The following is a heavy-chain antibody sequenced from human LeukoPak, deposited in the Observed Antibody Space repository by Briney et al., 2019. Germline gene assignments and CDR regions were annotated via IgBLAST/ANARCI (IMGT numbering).Heavy chain of an antibody. CDR3: TNYGFGESDYYYYGMDV. CDR1: GLTFSSSG. D-gene: IGHD3-10*01. CDR2: ISYDGSNK. V-gene: IGHV3-30*18. Sequence: GRSLRLSCAASGLTFSSSGMHWVRQAPGKGLEWVAVISYDGSNKYYADSVKGRFTISRDNSKNTLYLQMNRLRAEDTAVYYCTNYGFGESDYYYYGMDVWGKGTTVTVSS. J-gene: IGHJ6*04.